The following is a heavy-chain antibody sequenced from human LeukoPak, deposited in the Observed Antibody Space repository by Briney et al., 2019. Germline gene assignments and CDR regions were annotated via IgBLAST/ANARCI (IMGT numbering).Heavy chain of an antibody. Sequence: PGGSLRLSCAASGFTFSSYSMNWVRQAPGKGLEWVSYISGGSSIMYYADSVKGRFTISRDNAKNSLYLQMNSLRDADTAAYYCARGPDDSGTNAFDVWGQGTMVTVSS. CDR2: ISGGSSIM. J-gene: IGHJ3*01. D-gene: IGHD3-10*01. CDR3: ARGPDDSGTNAFDV. CDR1: GFTFSSYS. V-gene: IGHV3-48*02.